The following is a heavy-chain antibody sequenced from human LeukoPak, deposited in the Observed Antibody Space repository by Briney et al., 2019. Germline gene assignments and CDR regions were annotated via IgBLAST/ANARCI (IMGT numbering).Heavy chain of an antibody. CDR3: AREADPPYYDISTGYIRRSQNRDWFDP. D-gene: IGHD3-9*01. CDR1: GYTFTSYY. CDR2: INPSGGST. J-gene: IGHJ5*02. Sequence: ASVKVSCKASGYTFTSYYMHWVRQAPGQGLEWMGIINPSGGSTSYAQKFQGRVTMTRDTSTSTVYMELSSLRSEDTAVYYCAREADPPYYDISTGYIRRSQNRDWFDPWGQGTLVTVSS. V-gene: IGHV1-46*01.